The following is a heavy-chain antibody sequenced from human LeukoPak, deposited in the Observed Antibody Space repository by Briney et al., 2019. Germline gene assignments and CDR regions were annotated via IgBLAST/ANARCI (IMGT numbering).Heavy chain of an antibody. D-gene: IGHD2-2*01. CDR3: ARSLVVPAAMDS. V-gene: IGHV3-30-3*01. CDR1: GFTFDDYA. CDR2: ISFDGNNK. Sequence: GGSLRLSCAASGFTFDDYAMHWVRQAPVKGLEWVAVISFDGNNKYYADFVKGRFTISRDNSKNTLYLQMNSLRAEDTAVYYCARSLVVPAAMDSWGQGTLVTVSS. J-gene: IGHJ4*02.